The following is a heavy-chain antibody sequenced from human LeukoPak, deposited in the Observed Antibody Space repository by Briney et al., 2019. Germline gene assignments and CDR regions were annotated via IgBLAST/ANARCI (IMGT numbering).Heavy chain of an antibody. CDR2: IFTSGST. J-gene: IGHJ4*02. CDR3: ARERVSYGHRTSSQIDY. V-gene: IGHV4-4*07. CDR1: GGSISSYY. Sequence: PSETLSLTCTVSGGSISSYYWSWIRQPAGKGLEWIGRIFTSGSTTNIPPLKSRGTMSGATSKNQCSLELSSVISADWAVYYCARERVSYGHRTSSQIDYWGQGTLVTVSS. D-gene: IGHD5-18*01.